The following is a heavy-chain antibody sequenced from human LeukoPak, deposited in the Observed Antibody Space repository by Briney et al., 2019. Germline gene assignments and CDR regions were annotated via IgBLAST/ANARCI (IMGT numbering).Heavy chain of an antibody. D-gene: IGHD5-12*01. J-gene: IGHJ4*02. Sequence: GGSLRLSCAASGFTFSGHNMNWVRQAPGKGLEWISFVSISSGTIYYADSVKGRFRISRDNAKSSLDLEMNSLRGEDTAVYYCAKNPDIVAPYNYFDYWGQGPLVTVTS. V-gene: IGHV3-48*04. CDR2: VSISSGTI. CDR3: AKNPDIVAPYNYFDY. CDR1: GFTFSGHN.